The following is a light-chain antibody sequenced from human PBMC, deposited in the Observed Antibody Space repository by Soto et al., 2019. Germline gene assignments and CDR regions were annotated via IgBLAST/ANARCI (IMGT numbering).Light chain of an antibody. V-gene: IGKV3-20*01. Sequence: ESVFTRSPGTLSLAPGERGPRSWRASQIVSNNYLAWYQQQPGQAPRLLIYCAYNRATGIPDRFSGSGSGKDFPLTISRLANEDFAVYYCQQYDKWPRTVGQGTKVEIK. J-gene: IGKJ1*01. CDR3: QQYDKWPRT. CDR2: CAY. CDR1: QIVSNNY.